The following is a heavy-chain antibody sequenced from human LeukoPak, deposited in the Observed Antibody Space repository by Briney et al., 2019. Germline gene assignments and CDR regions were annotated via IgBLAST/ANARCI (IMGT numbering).Heavy chain of an antibody. Sequence: GGSLRLSCAASGFTFSSYAMSWVRQAPGKGLEWVSAISGSGGSTYYADSVKGRFTISRDSSKNTLYLQMNSLRAEDTAVYYCAKLSGSYPASYNWFDPWGQGTLVTVSS. CDR2: ISGSGGST. D-gene: IGHD1-26*01. J-gene: IGHJ5*02. CDR1: GFTFSSYA. V-gene: IGHV3-23*01. CDR3: AKLSGSYPASYNWFDP.